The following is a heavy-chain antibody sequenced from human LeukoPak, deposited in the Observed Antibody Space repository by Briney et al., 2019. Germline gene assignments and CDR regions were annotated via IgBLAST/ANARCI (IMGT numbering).Heavy chain of an antibody. Sequence: GGSLRLSCAASGFTFSSYWMNWVRQAPGKRLEWVANIKQDGSVKHYVDSVKGRFTISRDNANNSLYLQMNSLRAEDTAVYYCARGRGGLLWFGEFNSWGQGTLVTVSS. J-gene: IGHJ4*02. CDR2: IKQDGSVK. CDR1: GFTFSSYW. D-gene: IGHD3-10*01. CDR3: ARGRGGLLWFGEFNS. V-gene: IGHV3-7*01.